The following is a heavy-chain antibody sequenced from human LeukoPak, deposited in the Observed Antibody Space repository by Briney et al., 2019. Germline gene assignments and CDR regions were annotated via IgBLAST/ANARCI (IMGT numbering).Heavy chain of an antibody. CDR2: INPNSGGT. J-gene: IGHJ3*02. V-gene: IGHV1-2*02. D-gene: IGHD3-10*01. CDR3: ARSASNMVRGVIRAFDI. Sequence: ASVKVSCKASGYTFTGYYMHWVRQAPGQGLEWMGWINPNSGGTNYAQKFQGRVTMTRDTSISTVYMELSRLRSDDTAVYYCARSASNMVRGVIRAFDIWGQGTMVTVSS. CDR1: GYTFTGYY.